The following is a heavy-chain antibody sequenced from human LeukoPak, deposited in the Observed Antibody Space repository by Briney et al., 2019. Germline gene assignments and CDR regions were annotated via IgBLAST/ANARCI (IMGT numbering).Heavy chain of an antibody. J-gene: IGHJ6*02. CDR2: IWYDGSNK. CDR3: ARSMVRGVIIYYGMDV. V-gene: IGHV3-33*01. D-gene: IGHD3-10*01. Sequence: GGSLRLSCAAFGFTFSSYGMHWVRQAPGKGLEWVAVIWYDGSNKYYADSVKGRFTISRDNSKNTLYLQMNSLRAEDTAVYYCARSMVRGVIIYYGMDVWGQGTTVTVSS. CDR1: GFTFSSYG.